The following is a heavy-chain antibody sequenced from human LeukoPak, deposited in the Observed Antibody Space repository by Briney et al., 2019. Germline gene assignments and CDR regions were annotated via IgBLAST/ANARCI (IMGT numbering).Heavy chain of an antibody. D-gene: IGHD2/OR15-2a*01. J-gene: IGHJ4*02. CDR2: ISSSSSYM. CDR1: GFTFNTYT. CDR3: ARDLLGYCRATSCYAGLDY. Sequence: GGSLRLSCAASGFTFNTYTMNWVRQAPGKGLEWVSSISSSSSYMYYADSVKGRFSVSRDNAKNSVYLQMNSLRAEDTAVYYCARDLLGYCRATSCYAGLDYWGQGILVTVSS. V-gene: IGHV3-21*01.